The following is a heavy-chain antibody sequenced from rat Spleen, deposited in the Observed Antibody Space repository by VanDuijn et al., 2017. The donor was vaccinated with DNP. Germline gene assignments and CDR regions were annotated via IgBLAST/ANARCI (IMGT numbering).Heavy chain of an antibody. V-gene: IGHV10-4*01. CDR2: IDIKTHNYAT. D-gene: IGHD1-6*01. Sequence: EVQVVESGGGLVQPKGSLKLSCAASGFDFNSYVMSWVRQAPGKGLDWVASIDIKTHNYATLYADSVKGRFTISRDDSRSMVYLQMDNLKTEDTAMYYCTAQYYGSPLGYWGQGVMVTVSS. CDR3: TAQYYGSPLGY. J-gene: IGHJ2*01. CDR1: GFDFNSYV.